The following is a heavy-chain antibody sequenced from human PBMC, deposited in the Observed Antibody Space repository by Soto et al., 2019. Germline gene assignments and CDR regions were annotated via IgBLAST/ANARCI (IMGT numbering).Heavy chain of an antibody. CDR3: ARGRGYCTKVVCVLEYGMDV. V-gene: IGHV1-46*01. CDR2: INPGGGST. D-gene: IGHD2-8*01. CDR1: GYTFTRYY. Sequence: QVQLVQSGAEVKKPGASVKASCKATGYTFTRYYMHWVRQALGQGLAWMGIINPGGGSTYYAQKCQGRVTMTRDTSTSTGNMERSSLRSEDTADYYCARGRGYCTKVVCVLEYGMDVWGQGTTVTVSS. J-gene: IGHJ6*02.